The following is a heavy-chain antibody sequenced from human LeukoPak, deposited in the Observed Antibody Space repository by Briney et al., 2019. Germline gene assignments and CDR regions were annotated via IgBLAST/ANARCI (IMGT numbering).Heavy chain of an antibody. Sequence: PSETLSLTCTVSGGSISSYYWSWIRQPAGKGLEWIGRIYTSGSTNYNPSLKSRVTMSVDTSKNQFSLKLSSVTAADTAVYYCARDARVWFGGRAAGYFDYWGQGTLVTVSS. CDR1: GGSISSYY. J-gene: IGHJ4*02. V-gene: IGHV4-4*07. CDR2: IYTSGST. D-gene: IGHD3-10*01. CDR3: ARDARVWFGGRAAGYFDY.